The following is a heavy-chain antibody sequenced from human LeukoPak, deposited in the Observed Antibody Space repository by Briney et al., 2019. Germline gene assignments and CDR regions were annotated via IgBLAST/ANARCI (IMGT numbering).Heavy chain of an antibody. Sequence: SETLSLTCSVSGGSIRSHYWSWIRQPPGKGLEWIGYIYYSGSTNYNPSLKSRVTISVDTSKNQVSLKLTSVTAADTAVYYCARGDRKYFDYWGQGTLVTVSS. J-gene: IGHJ4*02. D-gene: IGHD2-15*01. CDR3: ARGDRKYFDY. V-gene: IGHV4-59*11. CDR1: GGSIRSHY. CDR2: IYYSGST.